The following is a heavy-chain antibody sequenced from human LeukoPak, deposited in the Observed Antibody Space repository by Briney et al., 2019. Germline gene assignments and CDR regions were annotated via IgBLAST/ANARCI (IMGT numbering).Heavy chain of an antibody. CDR3: ARDSWRGGVTTVTTFFDY. Sequence: GASVKVSCKASGYTFTSYGISWVRQAPGQGLEWMGWISAYNGNTNYAQKLQGRVTMTTDTSTSTAYMELRSLRSDDTAVYYCARDSWRGGVTTVTTFFDYWGQGTLVTVSS. CDR1: GYTFTSYG. J-gene: IGHJ4*02. D-gene: IGHD4-17*01. CDR2: ISAYNGNT. V-gene: IGHV1-18*01.